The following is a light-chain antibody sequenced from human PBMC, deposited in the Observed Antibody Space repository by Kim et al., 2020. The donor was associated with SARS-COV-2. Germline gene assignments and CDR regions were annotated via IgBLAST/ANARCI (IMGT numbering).Light chain of an antibody. Sequence: EIVMTQSPATLSVFPGERATLSCRTSQTISRDLAWYQQKPGQAPRLLIYGVSTRATGIPATFTGSGSGTEFTLTISSLQSEDFALYYCQQYNDWPLTFGGGTKLEIK. J-gene: IGKJ4*01. CDR1: QTISRD. CDR3: QQYNDWPLT. V-gene: IGKV3-15*01. CDR2: GVS.